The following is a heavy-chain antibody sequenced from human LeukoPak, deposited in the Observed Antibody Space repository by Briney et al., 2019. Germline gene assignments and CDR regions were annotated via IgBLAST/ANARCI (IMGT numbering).Heavy chain of an antibody. V-gene: IGHV3-7*01. J-gene: IGHJ4*02. CDR2: IKQDGSEK. Sequence: GGSLRLSCVASGFNFGGYWMSWVRQAPGKGLEWVANIKQDGSEKYYVDSVKGRFTISRDNAKNSLYLQMNSLRAEDTAVYYCARAIVTSYYFDYWGQGTLVTVSS. CDR1: GFNFGGYW. CDR3: ARAIVTSYYFDY. D-gene: IGHD5-12*01.